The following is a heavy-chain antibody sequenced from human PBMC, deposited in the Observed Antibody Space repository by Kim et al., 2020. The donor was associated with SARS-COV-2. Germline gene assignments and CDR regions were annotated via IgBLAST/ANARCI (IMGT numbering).Heavy chain of an antibody. CDR1: GGSISSSSYY. CDR3: ARQGPTVTIFDY. V-gene: IGHV4-39*01. Sequence: SETLSLTCTVSGGSISSSSYYWGWIRQPPGKGLEWIGSIYYSGSTYYNPSLKSRVTISVDTSKNQFSLKLSSVTAADTAVYYCARQGPTVTIFDYWGQGTLVTVSS. CDR2: IYYSGST. D-gene: IGHD4-17*01. J-gene: IGHJ4*02.